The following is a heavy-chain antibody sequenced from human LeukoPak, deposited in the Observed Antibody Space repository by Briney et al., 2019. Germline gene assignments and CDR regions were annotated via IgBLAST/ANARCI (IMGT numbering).Heavy chain of an antibody. CDR1: GFTFSNYW. J-gene: IGHJ4*02. D-gene: IGHD6-13*01. CDR3: ASGRQLGY. CDR2: IREDGSEK. Sequence: GGSLRLSCAASGFTFSNYWMSWVRQAPGKGLEWLANIREDGSEKYYVESVKGRFTISRDNTRNSLYLQMNRLRAEDTAVYYCASGRQLGYWGQGTLVTVSS. V-gene: IGHV3-7*01.